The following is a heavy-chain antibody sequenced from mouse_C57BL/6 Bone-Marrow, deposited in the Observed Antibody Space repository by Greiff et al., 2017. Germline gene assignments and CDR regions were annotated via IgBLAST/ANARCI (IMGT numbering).Heavy chain of an antibody. V-gene: IGHV10-1*01. Sequence: EVQGVESGGGLVQPKGSLKLSCAASGFSFNTYAMNWVRQAPGKGLEWGARIRSKSNNYATYYADSVKDRFTISRDDSESMLYLQMNNLKTEDTAMYYCVGTIYYDPYYYAMDYWGQGTSVTVSS. J-gene: IGHJ4*01. CDR1: GFSFNTYA. CDR3: VGTIYYDPYYYAMDY. D-gene: IGHD2-4*01. CDR2: IRSKSNNYAT.